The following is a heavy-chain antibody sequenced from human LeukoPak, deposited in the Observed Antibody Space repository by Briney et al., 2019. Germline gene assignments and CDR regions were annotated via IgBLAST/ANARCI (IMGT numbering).Heavy chain of an antibody. Sequence: GGSLRLSCAASGFTFNNYAMNWVRQAPGKGLEWVSTIGGAYDTYYADSVKGRFTVSRDNSKNTLYLQMNSLRAEDTAIYYCAKDLAPDDFLYGQWGQGTLVTVSS. J-gene: IGHJ4*02. D-gene: IGHD2-2*02. CDR3: AKDLAPDDFLYGQ. CDR2: IGGAYDT. CDR1: GFTFNNYA. V-gene: IGHV3-23*01.